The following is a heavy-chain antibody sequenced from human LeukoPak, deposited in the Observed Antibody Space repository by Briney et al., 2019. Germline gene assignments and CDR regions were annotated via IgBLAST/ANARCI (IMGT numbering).Heavy chain of an antibody. CDR3: TKKRLNRLGFYYGIDV. CDR1: GFTFSSYA. D-gene: IGHD4-17*01. CDR2: ISSNGGST. J-gene: IGHJ6*02. Sequence: GGSLRLSCSASGFTFSSYAMHWVRQAPGKGLEYVSAISSNGGSTYYADSVKGRFTISRDNSKNTLYLQMSSLRAEDTAIYYCTKKRLNRLGFYYGIDVWGQGTTVTVSS. V-gene: IGHV3-64D*06.